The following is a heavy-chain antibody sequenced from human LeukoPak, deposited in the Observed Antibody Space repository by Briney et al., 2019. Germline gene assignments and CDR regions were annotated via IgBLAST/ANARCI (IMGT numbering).Heavy chain of an antibody. Sequence: GGSLRLSCAASGFTFSNAWMNWVRQAPGKGLEWVGRIKSKTDGGTTDYAAPVKGGFTISRDDSKNTLYLQMNSLKTEDTAVYYCSTTYYYDSSEGYWGQGTLVTVSS. CDR3: STTYYYDSSEGY. D-gene: IGHD3-22*01. CDR1: GFTFSNAW. CDR2: IKSKTDGGTT. J-gene: IGHJ4*02. V-gene: IGHV3-15*07.